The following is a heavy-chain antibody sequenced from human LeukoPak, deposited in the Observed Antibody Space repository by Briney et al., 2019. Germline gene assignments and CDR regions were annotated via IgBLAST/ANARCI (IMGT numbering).Heavy chain of an antibody. CDR2: ISSSGSTI. CDR1: GFTFSSYE. D-gene: IGHD2-2*02. Sequence: PGGSLRLSCAASGFTFSSYEMNWVRQAPGKGLEWVSYISSSGSTIYYADSVKGRFTISRDNAKNSLYLQMNSLRAEDTAVYYCARDDCSSTSCYTSGLYYYGMDVWGQGTTVTVSS. V-gene: IGHV3-48*03. J-gene: IGHJ6*02. CDR3: ARDDCSSTSCYTSGLYYYGMDV.